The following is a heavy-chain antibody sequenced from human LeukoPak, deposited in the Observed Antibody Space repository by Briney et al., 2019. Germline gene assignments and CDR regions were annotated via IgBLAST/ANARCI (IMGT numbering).Heavy chain of an antibody. Sequence: ASVKVSCKASGYTFTSYDISWVRQATGQGLEWMGWMNPNSGNTGYAQKFQGRVTMTRNTSISTAYMELSSLRSEDTAVYYCATTRGGDYYYDSSGYWSYGYWGQGTLVTVSS. CDR2: MNPNSGNT. V-gene: IGHV1-8*01. CDR1: GYTFTSYD. D-gene: IGHD3-22*01. J-gene: IGHJ4*02. CDR3: ATTRGGDYYYDSSGYWSYGY.